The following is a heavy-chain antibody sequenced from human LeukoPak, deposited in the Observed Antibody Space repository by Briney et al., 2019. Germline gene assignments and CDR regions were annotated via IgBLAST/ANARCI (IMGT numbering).Heavy chain of an antibody. Sequence: GVSLRLSCAVSGITFSSYAMNWVRQAPGKGLEWVSSISGSGASSYYADSVKGRFTISRDNSKNTLYLQINSLRPEDTAIYYCAKPGYAGYSTSWYPIDYWGQGTLVTVSS. J-gene: IGHJ4*02. CDR3: AKPGYAGYSTSWYPIDY. CDR2: ISGSGASS. D-gene: IGHD6-13*01. CDR1: GITFSSYA. V-gene: IGHV3-23*01.